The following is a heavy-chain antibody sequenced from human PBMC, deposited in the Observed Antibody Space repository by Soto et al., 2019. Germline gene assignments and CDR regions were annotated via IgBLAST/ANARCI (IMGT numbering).Heavy chain of an antibody. J-gene: IGHJ4*02. V-gene: IGHV1-2*04. CDR3: ARSGSSSSWYLYSGYYFDY. D-gene: IGHD6-13*01. CDR2: INPNSGGT. Sequence: ASVKVSCKASGYIFTNHYIHWVGQAPGQGLEWMGWINPNSGGTNYAQKFQGWVTMTRDTSISAAYMELSRLRSDDTAVYYCARSGSSSSWYLYSGYYFDYWGQGTLVTVSS. CDR1: GYIFTNHY.